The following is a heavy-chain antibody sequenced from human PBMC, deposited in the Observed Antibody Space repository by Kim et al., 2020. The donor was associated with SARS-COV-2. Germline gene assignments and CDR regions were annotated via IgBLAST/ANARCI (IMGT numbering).Heavy chain of an antibody. V-gene: IGHV3-30*18. J-gene: IGHJ4*02. CDR1: GFTFSSYG. CDR2: ISYDGSNK. CDR3: AKSGYSYAIGGD. Sequence: GGSLRLSCAASGFTFSSYGMHWVRQAPGKGLEWVAVISYDGSNKYYADSVKGRFTISRDNSKNTLYLQMNSLRAEDTAVYYCAKSGYSYAIGGDWGQGTLVTVSS. D-gene: IGHD5-18*01.